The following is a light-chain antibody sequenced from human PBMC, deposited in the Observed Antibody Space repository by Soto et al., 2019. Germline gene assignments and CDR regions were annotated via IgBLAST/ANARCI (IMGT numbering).Light chain of an antibody. CDR2: DVS. CDR3: CSYAGSYTHYV. V-gene: IGLV2-11*01. CDR1: SSYVGGYNY. Sequence: QSALTQPRSVSGSPGQSITISCTGTSSYVGGYNYVSWYRQHPGKAPKLMIYDVSKRPSGVPDRFSVYNSGDTASLTISGLQAEDEADYYCCSYAGSYTHYVFGTGTKLAVL. J-gene: IGLJ1*01.